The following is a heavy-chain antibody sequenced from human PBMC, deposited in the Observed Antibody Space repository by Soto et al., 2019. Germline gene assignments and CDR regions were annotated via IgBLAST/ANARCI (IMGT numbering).Heavy chain of an antibody. J-gene: IGHJ6*03. Sequence: SETLSLTCTVSGGSISSGGYYWSWIRQHPGKGLEWIGYIYYSGSTYYNPSLKSRVTISVDTSKNQFSLKLSSVTAADTAVYYCARDVPVAGTNYYYMDVWGKGTTVTVS. CDR1: GGSISSGGYY. CDR3: ARDVPVAGTNYYYMDV. CDR2: IYYSGST. D-gene: IGHD6-19*01. V-gene: IGHV4-31*03.